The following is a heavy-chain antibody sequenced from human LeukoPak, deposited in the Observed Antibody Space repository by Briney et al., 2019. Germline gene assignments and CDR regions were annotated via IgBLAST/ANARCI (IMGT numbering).Heavy chain of an antibody. J-gene: IGHJ2*01. Sequence: ASVKVSCKASGYTFTNYGISWVRQAPGHGLEWMGWISAYNGNTNYAQKLQGRVTMTTDTSTSTAYMELRSLRSDDTAVYYCASLAPHDTDDYRGIDWYFDLWGRGTLVTVSS. D-gene: IGHD4-11*01. CDR1: GYTFTNYG. V-gene: IGHV1-18*01. CDR3: ASLAPHDTDDYRGIDWYFDL. CDR2: ISAYNGNT.